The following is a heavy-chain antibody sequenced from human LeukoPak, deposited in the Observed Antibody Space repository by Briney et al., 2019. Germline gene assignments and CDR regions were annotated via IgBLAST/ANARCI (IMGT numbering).Heavy chain of an antibody. CDR3: AKASSTLPGDVAGTALFDY. Sequence: GGSLGLSCAASAFTFSRYGMHWVRQAPGKGLEWVAFIRYDGSNKYYADSVKGRFTISRDNSKNTLYLQMNSLRAEDTAVYYCAKASSTLPGDVAGTALFDYWGQGTLVTVSS. D-gene: IGHD6-19*01. CDR1: AFTFSRYG. V-gene: IGHV3-30*02. J-gene: IGHJ4*02. CDR2: IRYDGSNK.